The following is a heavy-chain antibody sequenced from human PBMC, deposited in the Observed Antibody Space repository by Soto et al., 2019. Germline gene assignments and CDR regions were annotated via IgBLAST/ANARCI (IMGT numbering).Heavy chain of an antibody. J-gene: IGHJ4*01. D-gene: IGHD5-12*01. V-gene: IGHV1-69*06. CDR3: YTISVRGGPLRFKD. CDR1: GGLFSVFS. CDR2: VLPITGST. Sequence: QVQLVQSGAEVKKPGSSVKVSCKTSGGLFSVFSFNWVRQAPGQGLEWMGGVLPITGSTDYAQKFQGRLTITPDRSTSPIYMELSTLTSNYTPNSYFYTISVRGGPLRFKDGGHGTLISVSS.